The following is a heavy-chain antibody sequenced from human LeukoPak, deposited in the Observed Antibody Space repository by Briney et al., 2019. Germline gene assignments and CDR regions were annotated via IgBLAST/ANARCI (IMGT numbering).Heavy chain of an antibody. J-gene: IGHJ5*02. V-gene: IGHV4-38-2*01. CDR2: IYHSGST. CDR3: ARQELQDLYNWFDP. D-gene: IGHD3-10*01. Sequence: PSETLSLTCAVSGYSISSGYYWGWIRQPPGKGLEWIGSIYHSGSTNYNPSLKSRVTISVDTSKNQFSLKLSSVTAADTAVYYCARQELQDLYNWFDPWGQGTLVTVSS. CDR1: GYSISSGYY.